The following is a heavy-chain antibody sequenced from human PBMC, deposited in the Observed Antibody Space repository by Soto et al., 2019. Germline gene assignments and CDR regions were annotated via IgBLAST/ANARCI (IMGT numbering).Heavy chain of an antibody. Sequence: GESLKISCQASGYSFTNYWIAWVRQVPGKGLEWMGIIYPDDSDTRYNPTFEGHVTISADKSISTAYLQWSSLKASDTAMYYCARLGRPSGYFDYWGQGTLVTVSS. V-gene: IGHV5-51*01. CDR2: IYPDDSDT. CDR3: ARLGRPSGYFDY. D-gene: IGHD6-13*01. J-gene: IGHJ4*02. CDR1: GYSFTNYW.